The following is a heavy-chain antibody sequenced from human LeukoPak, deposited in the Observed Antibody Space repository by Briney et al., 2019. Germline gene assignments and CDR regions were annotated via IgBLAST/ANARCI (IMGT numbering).Heavy chain of an antibody. V-gene: IGHV3-7*01. J-gene: IGHJ4*02. CDR1: GFTFSSYW. Sequence: GGSLRLSCAAFGFTFSSYWMSWVRQAPGKGLEWVANIKQDGSEKYYVDSVKGRFTISRDDAKNSLYLQMNSLRAEDTAVYYCARAVMYFDIDYWGQGTLVTVSS. CDR2: IKQDGSEK. D-gene: IGHD3-3*01. CDR3: ARAVMYFDIDY.